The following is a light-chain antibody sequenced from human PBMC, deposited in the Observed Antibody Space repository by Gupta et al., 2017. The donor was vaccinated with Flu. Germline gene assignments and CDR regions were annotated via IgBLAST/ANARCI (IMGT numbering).Light chain of an antibody. CDR1: ISDVGGYDY. J-gene: IGLJ1*01. CDR2: EVN. V-gene: IGLV2-14*01. CDR3: SSYTSRNTYV. Sequence: QSALTQPASVSASHGQSITLVCTGTISDVGGYDYVSWYQHHPGKAPQLMIYEVNNRPSGVSNRFSGSKSGNTAALTISGLQAEDEADYYCSSYTSRNTYVFGTGTNVTVL.